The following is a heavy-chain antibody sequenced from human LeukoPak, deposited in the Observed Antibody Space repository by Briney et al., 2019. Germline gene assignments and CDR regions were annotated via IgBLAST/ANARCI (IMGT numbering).Heavy chain of an antibody. CDR1: GGSIGSYY. V-gene: IGHV4-59*05. CDR2: IYYGGST. J-gene: IGHJ5*02. CDR3: ARLHDYGDYYADH. D-gene: IGHD4-17*01. Sequence: NPSETLSLTCTVSGGSIGSYYWSWIRQPPGKGLEWIGSIYYGGSTYYSPSLKSRVSISVDTSKNQFSLKLSSVTAADTAVYYCARLHDYGDYYADHWGQGTLVTVSS.